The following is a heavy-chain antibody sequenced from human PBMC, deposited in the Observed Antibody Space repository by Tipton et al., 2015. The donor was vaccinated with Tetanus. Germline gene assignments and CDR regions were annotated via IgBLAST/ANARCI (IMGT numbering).Heavy chain of an antibody. J-gene: IGHJ6*04. D-gene: IGHD2-21*01. CDR3: ARERIEAFYYHGLDV. CDR2: VHYTGKD. CDR1: GGSITSYY. Sequence: PGLVKPSETLSLTCNVSGGSITSYYWSWIRQRPGRGLEWVGYVHYTGKDNYSPSLRSRVTLSVDTSKNQFSLQLAFVTAADTAIYYCARERIEAFYYHGLDVWGSGTTVTVSS. V-gene: IGHV4-59*13.